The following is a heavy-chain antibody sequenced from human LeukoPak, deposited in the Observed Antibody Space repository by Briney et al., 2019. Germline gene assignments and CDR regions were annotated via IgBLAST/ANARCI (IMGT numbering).Heavy chain of an antibody. CDR1: GFTFTTHW. J-gene: IGHJ4*02. V-gene: IGHV3-74*01. CDR3: TKGKYGGYFIDY. D-gene: IGHD5-12*01. Sequence: GGSLRLSCGASGFTFTTHWIHWVRQAPGKGLEWVSRIKPDGSDTNYADSVKGRFTISRDNAKNTVYLQMNSLRAEDTAVYYCTKGKYGGYFIDYWGQGTLVTVSS. CDR2: IKPDGSDT.